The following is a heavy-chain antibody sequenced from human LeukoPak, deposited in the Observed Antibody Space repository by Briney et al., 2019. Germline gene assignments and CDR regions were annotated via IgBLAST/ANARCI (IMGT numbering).Heavy chain of an antibody. J-gene: IGHJ4*02. CDR2: ISGSGADT. V-gene: IGHV3-23*01. CDR3: ASEMAAAENY. CDR1: GFTFSSYA. Sequence: GGSLRLSCAASGFTFSSYAMSWVRQAPGKGLQWVSAISGSGADTYYADSVKGRFTISRDNAKNTLSLQMNSLRADDTAVYYCASEMAAAENYWGQGTLVTVSS. D-gene: IGHD6-13*01.